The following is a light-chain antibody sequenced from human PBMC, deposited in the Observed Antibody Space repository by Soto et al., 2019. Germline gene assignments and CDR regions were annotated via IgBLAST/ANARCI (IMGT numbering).Light chain of an antibody. V-gene: IGKV1-5*03. CDR2: KAS. Sequence: DIQMTQSPSTLSASVGDRVTITCRASQSIKNWLAWYQQKPGEAPKLLIYKASTLESGVPSRFSGSGSGTEFTLTISCLQPDDVATYHCQQYNSYSQFTFGPGTKVAIK. J-gene: IGKJ3*01. CDR3: QQYNSYSQFT. CDR1: QSIKNW.